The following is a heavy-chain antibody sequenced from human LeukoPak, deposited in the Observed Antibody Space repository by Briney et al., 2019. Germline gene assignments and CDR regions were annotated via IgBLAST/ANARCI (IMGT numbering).Heavy chain of an antibody. V-gene: IGHV3-23*01. CDR1: GITLSNYG. D-gene: IGHD3-22*01. CDR3: AKRGVVIRVILVGFHKEAYYFDS. CDR2: ISDRGSRT. Sequence: GGSLRLSCAVSGITLSNYGMSWGRQAPGEGLEWVAGISDRGSRTNYADSVKGRFTISTDHPKNTLYLQMNSLRAEDTAVYFCAKRGVVIRVILVGFHKEAYYFDSWGQGALVTVSS. J-gene: IGHJ4*02.